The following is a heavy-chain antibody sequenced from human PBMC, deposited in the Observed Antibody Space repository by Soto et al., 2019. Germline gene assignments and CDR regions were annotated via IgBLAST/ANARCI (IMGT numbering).Heavy chain of an antibody. CDR1: GGSISSYY. J-gene: IGHJ4*02. V-gene: IGHV4-59*08. D-gene: IGHD3-3*01. CDR3: ARHEADFWSGYSYYFDY. Sequence: SETLSLTCTVSGGSISSYYWSWIRQPPGKGLEWIGYIYYGGSTNYNPSLKSRATISVDTSKNQFSLKLSSVTAADTAVYYCARHEADFWSGYSYYFDYWGQGTLVTVSS. CDR2: IYYGGST.